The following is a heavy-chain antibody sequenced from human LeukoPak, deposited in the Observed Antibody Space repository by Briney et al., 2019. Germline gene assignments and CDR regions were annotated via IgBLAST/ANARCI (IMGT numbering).Heavy chain of an antibody. Sequence: PGGSLRLSCAASGFTFSSYAMPWVRQAPGKGLEWVAVISYDGSNKYYADSVKGRFTISRDNSKNTLYLQMNSLRAEDTAVYYCARAHYWYDYVWGSCPDYWGQGTLVTVSS. CDR3: ARAHYWYDYVWGSCPDY. J-gene: IGHJ4*02. D-gene: IGHD3-16*01. V-gene: IGHV3-30-3*01. CDR2: ISYDGSNK. CDR1: GFTFSSYA.